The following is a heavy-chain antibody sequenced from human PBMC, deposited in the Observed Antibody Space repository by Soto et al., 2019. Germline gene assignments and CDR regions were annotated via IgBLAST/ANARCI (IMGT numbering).Heavy chain of an antibody. D-gene: IGHD1-7*01. Sequence: EVQLLESGGGLVQPGGSLRLSCAAAGFTFSSYGMTWVRQAPGKGLEWVSFSSATGAGTYYADSVKGRFTISRDNSKITLYLHMTSLRADDTAVYYCAKDRRAGGNYGFYSDFWGQGALVIVSS. CDR3: AKDRRAGGNYGFYSDF. J-gene: IGHJ4*02. CDR1: GFTFSSYG. V-gene: IGHV3-23*01. CDR2: SSATGAGT.